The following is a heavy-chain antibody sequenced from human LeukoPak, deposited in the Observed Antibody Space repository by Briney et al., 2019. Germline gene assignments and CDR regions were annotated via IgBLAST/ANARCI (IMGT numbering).Heavy chain of an antibody. D-gene: IGHD1-1*01. CDR1: GGSISSSNW. CDR3: ARHSKGGLLERLFSRTDSPWGKNWFDP. J-gene: IGHJ5*02. V-gene: IGHV4-4*02. Sequence: SGTLSLTCAVSGGSISSSNWWSGVRPPPGKGLEWTGEINHSGSTNYNASLKSRVTISVDTSKNQFSLKLSSVTAADTAVYYCARHSKGGLLERLFSRTDSPWGKNWFDPWGQGTLVTVSS. CDR2: INHSGST.